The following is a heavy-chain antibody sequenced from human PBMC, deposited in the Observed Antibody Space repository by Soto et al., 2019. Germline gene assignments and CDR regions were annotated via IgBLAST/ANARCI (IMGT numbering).Heavy chain of an antibody. V-gene: IGHV1-18*01. CDR3: ARDWKEGFDSSGYDY. CDR1: GYTFTSYG. Sequence: ASVKVSCKASGYTFTSYGISWVRQAPGQGLEWVGWISPYNGNTNYAQKLQGRVTMTTDTSTSTAYMELRSLRSDVTVLYYFARDWKEGFDSSGYDYWGQGTL. J-gene: IGHJ4*02. D-gene: IGHD6-13*01. CDR2: ISPYNGNT.